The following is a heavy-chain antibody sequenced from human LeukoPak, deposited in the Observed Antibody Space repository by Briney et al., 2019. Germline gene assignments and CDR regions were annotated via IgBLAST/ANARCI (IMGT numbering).Heavy chain of an antibody. D-gene: IGHD3-16*02. V-gene: IGHV4-4*07. CDR1: GGSINSYW. CDR2: IYTTGMT. J-gene: IGHJ4*02. Sequence: SEPLSLTCSVSGGSINSYWWSWIRQPAGKGLEFIGRIYTTGMTNYNPSLKSRVSMSVDTSKNQFSLELRSVTAADTAVYFCARAGYTISSYRFDYWGQGALVTVSS. CDR3: ARAGYTISSYRFDY.